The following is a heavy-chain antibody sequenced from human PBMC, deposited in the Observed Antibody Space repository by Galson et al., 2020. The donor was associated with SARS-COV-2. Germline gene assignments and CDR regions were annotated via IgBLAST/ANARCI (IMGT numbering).Heavy chain of an antibody. J-gene: IGHJ5*02. CDR3: ARGGCIVGATDCGWFDP. CDR1: GFTFSSYA. V-gene: IGHV3-30-3*01. D-gene: IGHD1-26*01. Sequence: GESLKISCAASGFTFSSYAMHWVRQAPGKGLEWVAVISYDGSNKYYADSVKGRFTISRDNSKNTLYLQMNSLRAEDTAVYYCARGGCIVGATDCGWFDPWGQGTLVTVSS. CDR2: ISYDGSNK.